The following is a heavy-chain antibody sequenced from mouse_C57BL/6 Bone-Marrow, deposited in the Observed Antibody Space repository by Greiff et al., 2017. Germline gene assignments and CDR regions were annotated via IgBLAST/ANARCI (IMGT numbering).Heavy chain of an antibody. CDR2: IYPGSGST. J-gene: IGHJ4*01. CDR1: GYTFTSHW. Sequence: VQLQQSGAELVKPGASVQMSCKASGYTFTSHWITWVKQRPGQGLEWIGDIYPGSGSTNYNEKFKSQATLTVDTSSSTAYMQLSSLTSEDSAVYYCARVGYAMDYWGQGTSVTVSS. V-gene: IGHV1-55*01. CDR3: ARVGYAMDY.